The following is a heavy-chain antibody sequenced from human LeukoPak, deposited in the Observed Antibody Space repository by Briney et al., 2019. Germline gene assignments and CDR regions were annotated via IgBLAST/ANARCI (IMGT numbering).Heavy chain of an antibody. CDR1: GGSFSGYY. V-gene: IGHV4-34*01. CDR2: INNSGST. J-gene: IGHJ6*02. D-gene: IGHD3-9*01. CDR3: ARGPVTCFRYYYYYGMDV. Sequence: SETLSLTCAVYGGSFSGYYWSWIRPPPGKGRGWVGEINNSGSTNYNPSLKSRVTISVDTSTNQFSLRLRSVTAADTPVYICARGPVTCFRYYYYYGMDVWGQGTTVTVSS.